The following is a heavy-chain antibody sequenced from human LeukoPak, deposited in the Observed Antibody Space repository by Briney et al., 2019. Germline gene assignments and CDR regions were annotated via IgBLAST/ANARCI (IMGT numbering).Heavy chain of an antibody. CDR2: ISGRGDSR. Sequence: GGSLRLSCVVSGLNFSLYSVSWVRQPPGKGLEWVSSISGRGDSRYYAESVKGRFTISRDNSKSTLNLQMGSLRVEDTAIYYCVSFEYWGQGTLVTVSS. CDR1: GLNFSLYS. CDR3: VSFEY. J-gene: IGHJ4*02. V-gene: IGHV3-23*01.